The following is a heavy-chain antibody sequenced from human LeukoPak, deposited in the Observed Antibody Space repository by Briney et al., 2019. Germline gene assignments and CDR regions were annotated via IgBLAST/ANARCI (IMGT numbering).Heavy chain of an antibody. CDR2: INPNSGGT. CDR1: GYTFTGYY. Sequence: ASVKVSCKASGYTFTGYYMHWVRQAPGLGLEWMGWINPNSGGTNYAQKFQGRVTMTRDTSISTAYMELSRLRSDDTAVYYCASTAEEVYGDLDYWGQGTLVTVSS. D-gene: IGHD4-17*01. CDR3: ASTAEEVYGDLDY. V-gene: IGHV1-2*02. J-gene: IGHJ4*02.